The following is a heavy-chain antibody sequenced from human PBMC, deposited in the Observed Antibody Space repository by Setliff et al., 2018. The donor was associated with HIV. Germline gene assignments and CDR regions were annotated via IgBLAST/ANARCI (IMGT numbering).Heavy chain of an antibody. Sequence: GASVKVSCKASGYTFTDYYVHWVRQAPGQGLECLGWTNPNSEVTNYAQKFQGRVTLTSDSSISTAYMELSRLRSDDTATYYCTRDYAHYFDFWGQGTLVTVSS. D-gene: IGHD3-16*01. CDR1: GYTFTDYY. CDR3: TRDYAHYFDF. CDR2: TNPNSEVT. J-gene: IGHJ4*02. V-gene: IGHV1-2*02.